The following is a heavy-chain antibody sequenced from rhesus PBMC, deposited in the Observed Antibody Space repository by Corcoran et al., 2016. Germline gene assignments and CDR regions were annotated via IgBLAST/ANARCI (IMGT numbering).Heavy chain of an antibody. J-gene: IGHJ6*01. Sequence: QVQLQELGPGLVKRSETLSLTCTVSGASISSNWWSGIRQRPGMGLEGIGEINGNNVSPNHNPSLKSRVTLSVDTSKTQFSLNLSSVTAADTAVYYCARDGWGTTECYGLDSWGQGVVVTVSS. CDR2: INGNNVSP. CDR1: GASISSNW. V-gene: IGHV4-80*01. D-gene: IGHD1-32*01. CDR3: ARDGWGTTECYGLDS.